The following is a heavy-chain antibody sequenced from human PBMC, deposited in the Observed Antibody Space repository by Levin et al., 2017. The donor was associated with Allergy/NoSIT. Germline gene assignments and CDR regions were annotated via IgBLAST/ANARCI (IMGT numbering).Heavy chain of an antibody. CDR3: AREGLRYFDPVDY. J-gene: IGHJ4*02. V-gene: IGHV3-74*01. Sequence: GGSLRLSCAASGFTFSSYWMHWVRQAPGKGLVWVSRINSDGSSTSYADSVKGRFTISRDNAKNTLYLQMNSLRAEDTAVYYCAREGLRYFDPVDYWGQGTLVTVSS. CDR1: GFTFSSYW. D-gene: IGHD3-9*01. CDR2: INSDGSST.